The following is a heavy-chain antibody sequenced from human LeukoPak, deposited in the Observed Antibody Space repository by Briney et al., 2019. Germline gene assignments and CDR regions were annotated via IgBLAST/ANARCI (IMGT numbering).Heavy chain of an antibody. J-gene: IGHJ4*02. Sequence: GGSLRLSCAASGFTFSSYAMSWVRQAPGKGLEWVSAISGSGGSTYYADSVKGRFTISRDNSKNTLYLQMNSLRAEDTAVYYCAKVLCGRNTSCYKDVYFDYWGQGTLVTVSS. CDR2: ISGSGGST. D-gene: IGHD2-2*02. CDR1: GFTFSSYA. V-gene: IGHV3-23*01. CDR3: AKVLCGRNTSCYKDVYFDY.